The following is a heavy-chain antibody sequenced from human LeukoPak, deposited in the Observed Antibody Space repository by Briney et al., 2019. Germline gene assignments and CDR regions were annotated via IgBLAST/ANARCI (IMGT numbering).Heavy chain of an antibody. D-gene: IGHD6-13*01. CDR1: GFTFSSYW. J-gene: IGHJ4*02. CDR2: INSEGSST. V-gene: IGHV3-74*01. CDR3: ASFPRLIDDYSSWYSGY. Sequence: GGSLRLSCAASGFTFSSYWMHWVRQASGKGPVWVSRINSEGSSTTYADSVKGRFTISRDNAKNTLYLQMNSLRAEDTAVYYCASFPRLIDDYSSWYSGYWGQGTLVTVSS.